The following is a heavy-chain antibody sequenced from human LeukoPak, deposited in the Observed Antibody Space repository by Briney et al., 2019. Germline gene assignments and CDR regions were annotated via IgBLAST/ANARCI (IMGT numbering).Heavy chain of an antibody. CDR1: GGTFSSYT. J-gene: IGHJ4*02. CDR3: ARDPLNASSGYPY. Sequence: ASVKVSCKASGGTFSSYTISWVRQAPGQGLEWMGRIIPILGIANYAQKFQGRVTITADKSTSTAYMELSSLGSEDTAVYYCARDPLNASSGYPYWGQGTLVTVSS. V-gene: IGHV1-69*04. CDR2: IIPILGIA. D-gene: IGHD3-22*01.